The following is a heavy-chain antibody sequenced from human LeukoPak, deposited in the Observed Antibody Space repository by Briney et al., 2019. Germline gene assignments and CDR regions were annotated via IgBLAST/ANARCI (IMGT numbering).Heavy chain of an antibody. CDR3: ARFGGYCSSTSCYADSFDY. V-gene: IGHV3-7*03. CDR1: GFTFISFW. Sequence: GGSRRPSCAASGFTFISFWMGWVRQAPGKGLGWVATLKQVGSEKYYVDSVKGRFTISRDNAKNSLYLQMNSLRAEDTAVYYCARFGGYCSSTSCYADSFDYWGQGTLVTVSS. CDR2: LKQVGSEK. J-gene: IGHJ4*02. D-gene: IGHD2-2*01.